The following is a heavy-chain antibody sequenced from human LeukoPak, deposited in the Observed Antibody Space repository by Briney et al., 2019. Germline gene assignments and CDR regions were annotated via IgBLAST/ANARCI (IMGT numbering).Heavy chain of an antibody. J-gene: IGHJ4*02. V-gene: IGHV3-48*01. Sequence: GGSLRLSCAASGFTFNSYSMNWVRQAPGKGLEWVSYISSSSTKYYADSVKGRFTISRDNGKSSLYLQMNSLRAEDTAVFYCARDPGGHDFPLGWGQGTLVTVSS. CDR2: ISSSSTK. CDR3: ARDPGGHDFPLG. D-gene: IGHD2-21*02. CDR1: GFTFNSYS.